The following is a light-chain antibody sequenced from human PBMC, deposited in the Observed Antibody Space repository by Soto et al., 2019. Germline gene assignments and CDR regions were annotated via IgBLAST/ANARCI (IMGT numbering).Light chain of an antibody. Sequence: QSALTQPASVSGAPGQSITISCTGTSSDVGGHNYVSWYQQHPGKAPKLMIYEVSNRPSGISNRFSGSKSGNTASLTISGLQAEDEADYYCSSYAGSNNYVFGSGTKLTVL. CDR3: SSYAGSNNYV. J-gene: IGLJ1*01. V-gene: IGLV2-14*01. CDR2: EVS. CDR1: SSDVGGHNY.